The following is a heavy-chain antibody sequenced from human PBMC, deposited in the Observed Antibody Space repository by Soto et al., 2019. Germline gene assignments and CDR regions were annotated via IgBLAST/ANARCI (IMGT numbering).Heavy chain of an antibody. Sequence: EVELLESGGGLVQPGGSLRLSCKASGFMFNNSAMTWVRQAPGQGLQWVASVSDNGGSRGGTYYADSVKGRFTISRDNSKNTLYLQLDSLTGADTAVYYCARAKAVVIAALDIWGQGTMVTASS. D-gene: IGHD2-21*01. CDR1: GFMFNNSA. J-gene: IGHJ3*02. V-gene: IGHV3-23*01. CDR3: ARAKAVVIAALDI. CDR2: VSDNGGSRGGT.